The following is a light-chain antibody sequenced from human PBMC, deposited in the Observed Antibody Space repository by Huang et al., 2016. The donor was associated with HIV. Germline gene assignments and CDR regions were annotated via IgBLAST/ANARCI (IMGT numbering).Light chain of an antibody. Sequence: EVVLTQSPATLSLSPGERATLSCRASQNISIYLAWYQHKPGQAPRRFIYDASTRASGSPARFSGSGSGTDFTLTISSLEPEDCAVYYCQHWNTFGPGTKVDIK. CDR3: QHWNT. CDR1: QNISIY. V-gene: IGKV3-11*01. CDR2: DAS. J-gene: IGKJ3*01.